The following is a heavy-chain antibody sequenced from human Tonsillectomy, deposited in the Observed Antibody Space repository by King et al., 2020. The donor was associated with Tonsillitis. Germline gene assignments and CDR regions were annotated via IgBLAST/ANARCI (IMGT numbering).Heavy chain of an antibody. CDR3: ARGHRNSNYDILTGYQP. Sequence: QLVQSGAEVKKPGSSVKVSCKASGGSFSTYGVTWVRQAPGQGLEWLGGIIPMFVRPKYGQKFQGRLTITADESTSTVYMDLSSLRSDDTAVYYCARGHRNSNYDILTGYQPWGQGTLVTVSS. V-gene: IGHV1-69*12. J-gene: IGHJ5*02. D-gene: IGHD3-9*01. CDR2: IIPMFVRP. CDR1: GGSFSTYG.